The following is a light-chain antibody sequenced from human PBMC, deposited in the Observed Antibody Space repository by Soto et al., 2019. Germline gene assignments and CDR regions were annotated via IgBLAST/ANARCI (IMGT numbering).Light chain of an antibody. Sequence: QSAPTQPASVSGSPGQSITISCTATSIDVGANRFISWYQQHPGRAPKLIIYEVSNRPSEVSVRFSGSKSGNTASLTVSGLRAEDEADYYCIAYTNTGARVFGTGTKLTVL. CDR1: SIDVGANRF. CDR3: IAYTNTGARV. V-gene: IGLV2-14*01. J-gene: IGLJ1*01. CDR2: EVS.